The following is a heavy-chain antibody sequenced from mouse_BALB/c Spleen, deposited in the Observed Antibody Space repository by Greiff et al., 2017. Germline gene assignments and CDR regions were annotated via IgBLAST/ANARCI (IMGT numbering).Heavy chain of an antibody. J-gene: IGHJ4*01. Sequence: VQLQQSGAELVKPGASVKLSCTASGFNIKDTYMHWVKQRPEQGLEWIGRIDPANGNTKYDPKFQGKATITADTSSNTAYLQLSSLTSEDTAVYYCASYDYGAMDYWGQGTSVTVSS. CDR2: IDPANGNT. V-gene: IGHV14-3*02. D-gene: IGHD2-4*01. CDR3: ASYDYGAMDY. CDR1: GFNIKDTY.